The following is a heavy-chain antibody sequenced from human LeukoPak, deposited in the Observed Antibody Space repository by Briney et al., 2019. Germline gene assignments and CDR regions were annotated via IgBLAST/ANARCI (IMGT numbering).Heavy chain of an antibody. D-gene: IGHD3-22*01. CDR3: ATYYSERSSYYMDV. J-gene: IGHJ6*03. CDR1: GFTFSNYW. CDR2: IKQDGSER. V-gene: IGHV3-7*01. Sequence: PGGSLRLSCVASGFTFSNYWMSWVRQAPGKGLEWVANIKQDGSERYYVDSVKGRFTISRDNAKNSLYLQMNSLRAEDTAVYYCATYYSERSSYYMDVWGKGTTVTVSS.